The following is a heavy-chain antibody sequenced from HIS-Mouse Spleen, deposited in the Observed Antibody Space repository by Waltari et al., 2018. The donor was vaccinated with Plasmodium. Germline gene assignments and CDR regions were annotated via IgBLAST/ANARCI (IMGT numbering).Heavy chain of an antibody. CDR1: GYSISSGYY. V-gene: IGHV4-38-2*02. CDR2: IYHSGST. Sequence: QVQLQESGPGLVKPSETLSLTCTVSGYSISSGYYWGWIRQPPGKGLEWIGSIYHSGSTYYHQSLKSRVTISVDTSKNQFSLKLSSVTAADTAVYYCARVDYGSGDYYYYYGMDVWGQGTTVTVSS. D-gene: IGHD3-10*01. CDR3: ARVDYGSGDYYYYYGMDV. J-gene: IGHJ6*02.